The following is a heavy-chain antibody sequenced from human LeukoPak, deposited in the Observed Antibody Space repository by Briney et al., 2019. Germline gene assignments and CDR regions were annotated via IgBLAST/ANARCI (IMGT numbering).Heavy chain of an antibody. V-gene: IGHV1-2*02. CDR2: INPNSGGT. CDR1: GYTFTGYY. D-gene: IGHD6-19*01. Sequence: ASVKVSCKASGYTFTGYYMHWVRQAPGQGLEWMGWINPNSGGTNYAQKFQGRVTMTRDTSISTAYMELSRLRSDDTAVYYCARDREYSSGWSGGVGYWGQGTLVTVSS. J-gene: IGHJ4*02. CDR3: ARDREYSSGWSGGVGY.